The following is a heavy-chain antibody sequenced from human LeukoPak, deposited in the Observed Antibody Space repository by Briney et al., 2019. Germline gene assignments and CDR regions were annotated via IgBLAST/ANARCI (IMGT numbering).Heavy chain of an antibody. CDR3: ARDRWSYYFDY. J-gene: IGHJ4*02. Sequence: SQTLSLTCAISGDSVSSNXAAWNWIRQSXXXXXXXXGRTYYRSRWYNDYAXSVKSRIAIDPDTSKNQFSLQLNSVTPEDTAVYYCARDRWSYYFDYWGQGALVTVSS. D-gene: IGHD6-13*01. V-gene: IGHV6-1*01. CDR1: GDSVSSNXAA. CDR2: TYYRSRWYN.